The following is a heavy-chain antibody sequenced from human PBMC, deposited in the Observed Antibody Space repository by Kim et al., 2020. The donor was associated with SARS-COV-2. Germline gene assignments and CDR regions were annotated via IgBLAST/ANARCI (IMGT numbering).Heavy chain of an antibody. Sequence: SETLSLTCTVSGGSISSYYWSWIRQPPGKGLEWIGYIYYSGSTNYNPSLKSRVTISVDTSKNQFSLKLSSVTAADTAVYYCARAGRIRGYYYDSSGYYFDYWGQGTLVTVSS. J-gene: IGHJ4*02. CDR2: IYYSGST. CDR3: ARAGRIRGYYYDSSGYYFDY. V-gene: IGHV4-59*01. D-gene: IGHD3-22*01. CDR1: GGSISSYY.